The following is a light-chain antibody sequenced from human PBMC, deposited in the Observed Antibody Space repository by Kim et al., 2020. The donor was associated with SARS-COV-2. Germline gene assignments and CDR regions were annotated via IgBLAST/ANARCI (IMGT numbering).Light chain of an antibody. V-gene: IGKV2D-29*02. CDR2: EVS. CDR1: ESLLHRNGKTH. J-gene: IGKJ1*01. CDR3: MQTRQLPRT. Sequence: PASISCKSSESLLHRNGKTHLYWYLQKPGQSPQLLIYEVSNRFSGVPDRFSGSGSGTDFTLKISRVETEDVGVYYCMQTRQLPRTFGQGTKVDIK.